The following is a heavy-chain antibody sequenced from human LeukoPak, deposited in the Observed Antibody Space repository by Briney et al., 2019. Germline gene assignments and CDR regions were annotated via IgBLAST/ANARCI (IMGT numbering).Heavy chain of an antibody. J-gene: IGHJ4*02. CDR2: ISSSGSTI. V-gene: IGHV3-48*03. CDR3: ARGLDILTGWDY. D-gene: IGHD3-9*01. Sequence: GGSLRLSCAASGFTFSSYEMNWVRQAPGKGLEWVSYISSSGSTIYYADSVKGRFTISRDNAKNSLYLQMNSLRAEDTAVYYCARGLDILTGWDYWGQGTLVTVSS. CDR1: GFTFSSYE.